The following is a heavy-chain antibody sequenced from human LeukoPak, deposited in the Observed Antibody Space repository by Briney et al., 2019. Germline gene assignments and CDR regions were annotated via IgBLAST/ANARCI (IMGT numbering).Heavy chain of an antibody. J-gene: IGHJ4*02. CDR2: IYHSGST. V-gene: IGHV4-39*07. D-gene: IGHD6-6*01. Sequence: SETLSLTCTVSGGSLSSSSYYWGWIRQPPGKGLEWIGEIYHSGSTNYNPSLKSRVTISVDKSKNQFSLKLSSVTAADTAVYYCARAVHSSSSIENWGQGTLVTVSS. CDR3: ARAVHSSSSIEN. CDR1: GGSLSSSSYY.